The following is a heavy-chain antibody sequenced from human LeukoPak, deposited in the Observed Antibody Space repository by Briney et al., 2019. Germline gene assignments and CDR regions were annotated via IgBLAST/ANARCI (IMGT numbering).Heavy chain of an antibody. D-gene: IGHD7-27*01. CDR3: AKDGGLWVSAHWGDS. V-gene: IGHV3-23*01. J-gene: IGHJ4*02. Sequence: GGSLRLSCTASGFTFSSYTMSWVRRAPGKGLKWVSTITTGGPNTYYADSVKGRFTVSRDDSKNTLYLQMNSLRAEDTAVYYCAKDGGLWVSAHWGDSWGRGTLVTVSS. CDR2: ITTGGPNT. CDR1: GFTFSSYT.